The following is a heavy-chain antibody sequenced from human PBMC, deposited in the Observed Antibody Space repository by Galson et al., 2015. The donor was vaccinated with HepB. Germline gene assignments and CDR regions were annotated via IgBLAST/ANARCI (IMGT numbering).Heavy chain of an antibody. J-gene: IGHJ4*02. Sequence: SLRLSCAASGFTFSSYAMSWVRQAPGKGLEWVATISGGADTTYYAESVKGRFSISRDNSKNTLYLQMNGLRAEDTAIYYCARDRGDFDYWGQGTLVTVSS. D-gene: IGHD3-10*01. CDR3: ARDRGDFDY. CDR1: GFTFSSYA. CDR2: ISGGADTT. V-gene: IGHV3-23*01.